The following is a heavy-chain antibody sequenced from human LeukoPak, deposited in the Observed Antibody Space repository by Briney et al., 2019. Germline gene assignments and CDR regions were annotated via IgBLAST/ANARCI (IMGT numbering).Heavy chain of an antibody. J-gene: IGHJ3*02. CDR2: INPSGGST. V-gene: IGHV1-46*01. D-gene: IGHD3-22*01. CDR3: AADGPADLFDGSEDPPRDAFEI. CDR1: GYTFTSYY. Sequence: ASVKVSCKASGYTFTSYYMHWVRQAPGQGLEWMGIINPSGGSTSYAQKFQERVTISRDMSTSTAYMELSSLTSEDTAVFYCAADGPADLFDGSEDPPRDAFEIWGQGTMVTVSS.